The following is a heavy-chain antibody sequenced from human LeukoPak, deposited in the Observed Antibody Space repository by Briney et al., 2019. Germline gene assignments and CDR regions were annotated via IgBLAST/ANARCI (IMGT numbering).Heavy chain of an antibody. Sequence: ASVKVSCKSSGYTFTSYGISWVRQAPGQGLEWMGWISAYNGNTNYAQKLQGRVTMTTDTSTSTAYMELRSLRSDDTAVYYCATDPLVYSSSTSCYPIGDDAFDIWGQGTMVTVS. CDR1: GYTFTSYG. CDR3: ATDPLVYSSSTSCYPIGDDAFDI. V-gene: IGHV1-18*01. J-gene: IGHJ3*02. D-gene: IGHD2-2*01. CDR2: ISAYNGNT.